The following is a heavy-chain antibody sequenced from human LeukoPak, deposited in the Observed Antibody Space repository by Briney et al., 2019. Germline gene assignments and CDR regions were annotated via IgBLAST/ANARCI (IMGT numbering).Heavy chain of an antibody. J-gene: IGHJ5*02. D-gene: IGHD2-15*01. V-gene: IGHV5-51*01. CDR1: GDGFDNYW. CDR2: IHPSSSAT. Sequence: GESLKISCRVSGDGFDNYWIGWVRHMSGEGLQWVAIIHPSSSATHYSPSFQGRVSISADKAITTAHLQWNSLRTSDTAIYFCARRAHLAQVGVDWFDPWGQGTLVTVPS. CDR3: ARRAHLAQVGVDWFDP.